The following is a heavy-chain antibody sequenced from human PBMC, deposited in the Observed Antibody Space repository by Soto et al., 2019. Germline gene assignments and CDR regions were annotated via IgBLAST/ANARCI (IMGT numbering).Heavy chain of an antibody. CDR3: ARDQLGLWFGEPRFDY. CDR1: GYTFTSYG. J-gene: IGHJ4*02. D-gene: IGHD3-10*01. Sequence: QVQLVQSGAEVKKPGASVKVSCKASGYTFTSYGISWVRQALGQGLEWMGWISAYNGNTNYAQKLQGRVTMTTDTSTSTAYMELRSLRSDDTAVYYCARDQLGLWFGEPRFDYWGQGTLVTVSS. V-gene: IGHV1-18*04. CDR2: ISAYNGNT.